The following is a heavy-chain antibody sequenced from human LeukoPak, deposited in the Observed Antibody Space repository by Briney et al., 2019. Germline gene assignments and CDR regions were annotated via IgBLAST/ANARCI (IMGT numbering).Heavy chain of an antibody. J-gene: IGHJ4*02. V-gene: IGHV4-39*07. Sequence: SETLSLTCTVSGGSISSYYWGWIRQPPGKGLEWIGSIYYSGSTYYNPSLKSRVTISVDTSKNQFSLKLSSVTAADTAVYYCARVVPLCSGGSCYFDYWGQGTLVTVSS. CDR3: ARVVPLCSGGSCYFDY. D-gene: IGHD2-15*01. CDR1: GGSISSYY. CDR2: IYYSGST.